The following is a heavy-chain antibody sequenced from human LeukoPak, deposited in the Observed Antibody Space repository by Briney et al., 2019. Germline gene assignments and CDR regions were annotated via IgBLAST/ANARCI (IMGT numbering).Heavy chain of an antibody. J-gene: IGHJ4*02. Sequence: GGSLRLSCAASGFTFSNAWMSWVRQAPGKGLEWGDRIKSKTDGGTTDYAGPVKGRFTISRDDSKNTLYLQMNSLKTEDTAVYYCTTEDPNYDFWSGYPDYWGQGTLVTVSS. CDR2: IKSKTDGGTT. CDR1: GFTFSNAW. CDR3: TTEDPNYDFWSGYPDY. V-gene: IGHV3-15*01. D-gene: IGHD3-3*01.